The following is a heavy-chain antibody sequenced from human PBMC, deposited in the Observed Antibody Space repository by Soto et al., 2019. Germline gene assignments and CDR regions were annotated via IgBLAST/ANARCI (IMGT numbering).Heavy chain of an antibody. D-gene: IGHD3-10*01. CDR1: GFSFSSFS. CDR3: ASLGDYGSGSY. CDR2: ISGGGTTT. V-gene: IGHV3-48*04. J-gene: IGHJ4*02. Sequence: EVHLVESGGDLVQPGGSLRLSCAASGFSFSSFSMNWVRQAPGKGLEWVSYISGGGTTTYYADSVKGRFTISRDDTKNSLHLQKNSLQAEDTAVYYCASLGDYGSGSYWGQGTLGTVSS.